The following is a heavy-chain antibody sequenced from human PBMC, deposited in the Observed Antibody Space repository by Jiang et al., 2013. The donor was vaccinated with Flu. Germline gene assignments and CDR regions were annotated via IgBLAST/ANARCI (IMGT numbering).Heavy chain of an antibody. D-gene: IGHD6-13*01. V-gene: IGHV3-11*06. CDR2: ISSSSSYT. Sequence: ASGFTFSDYYMSWIRQAPGKGQEWVSYISSSSSYTNYADSVKGRFTISRDNAKNSLYLQMNSLRAEDTAVYYCARVAAGTKNWYFDLWGRGTLVTVSS. CDR3: ARVAAGTKNWYFDL. J-gene: IGHJ2*01. CDR1: GFTFSDYY.